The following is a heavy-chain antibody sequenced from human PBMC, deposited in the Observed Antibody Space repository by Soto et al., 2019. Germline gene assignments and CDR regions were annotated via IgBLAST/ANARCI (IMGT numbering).Heavy chain of an antibody. CDR2: IHYRANS. D-gene: IGHD3-3*02. V-gene: IGHV4-39*01. CDR3: ARPLQLAVSGFDP. J-gene: IGHJ5*02. CDR1: GGSITSGSYY. Sequence: PSETLSLTCTVSGGSITSGSYYWGWIRQSPGKGLEWIGSIHYRANSYYSPSLKSRITISVDTSKNQISLRLSSVTAADTAVYYCARPLQLAVSGFDPWGQGTLVTVSS.